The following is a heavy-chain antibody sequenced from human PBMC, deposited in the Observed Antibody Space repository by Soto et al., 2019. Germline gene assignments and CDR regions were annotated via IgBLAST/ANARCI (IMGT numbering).Heavy chain of an antibody. CDR1: GGTFSSYA. CDR2: IIPIFGTA. CDR3: ARPYDSRGYYYSYYYGMDV. J-gene: IGHJ6*02. D-gene: IGHD3-22*01. Sequence: GASVKVSCKASGGTFSSYAISWVRQAPGQGLEWMGGIIPIFGTANYAQKFQGRVTITADESTSTAYMELSSLRSEDTAVYYCARPYDSRGYYYSYYYGMDVWGQGTTVTVSS. V-gene: IGHV1-69*13.